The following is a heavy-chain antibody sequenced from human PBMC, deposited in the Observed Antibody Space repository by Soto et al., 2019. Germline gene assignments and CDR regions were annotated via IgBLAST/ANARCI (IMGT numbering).Heavy chain of an antibody. J-gene: IGHJ4*02. V-gene: IGHV3-23*01. D-gene: IGHD6-6*01. Sequence: GGSLRLSCAASGFTLSSYVMSWVRRAPGKGLEWVSGIDGGGGGTYYADSVKGRFTISRDNSKNTLYLQMNSLRAEDTAVYYCAKGPEQLVHGVFDYWGQGTLVTVSS. CDR1: GFTLSSYV. CDR3: AKGPEQLVHGVFDY. CDR2: IDGGGGGT.